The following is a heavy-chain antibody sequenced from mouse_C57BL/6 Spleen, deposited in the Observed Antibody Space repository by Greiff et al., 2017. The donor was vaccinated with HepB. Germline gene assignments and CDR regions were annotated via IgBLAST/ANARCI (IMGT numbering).Heavy chain of an antibody. CDR3: ARVGGSSPWFAY. CDR1: GYTFTSYW. V-gene: IGHV1-64*01. CDR2: IHPNSGST. D-gene: IGHD1-1*01. J-gene: IGHJ3*01. Sequence: VQLQQPGAELVKPGASVKLSCKASGYTFTSYWMHWVKQRPGQGLEWIGMIHPNSGSTNYNEKFKSKATLTVDKSSSTAYMQLSSLTSEDSAVYYCARVGGSSPWFAYWGQGTLVTVSA.